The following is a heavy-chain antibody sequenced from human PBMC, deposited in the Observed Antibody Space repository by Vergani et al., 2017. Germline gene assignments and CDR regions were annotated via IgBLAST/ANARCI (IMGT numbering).Heavy chain of an antibody. D-gene: IGHD3-9*01. CDR3: ARDGDYDILTGYYPNWFDP. V-gene: IGHV4-61*02. Sequence: QLQLQESGPGLVKPSETLSLTCTVSGGSISSSSYYWSWIRQPAGKGLEWIGRIYTSGSTNYNPSLKSRVTISVDTSKNQFSLKLSSVTAADTAVYYCARDGDYDILTGYYPNWFDPWGQGTLVTVSS. CDR2: IYTSGST. CDR1: GGSISSSSYY. J-gene: IGHJ5*02.